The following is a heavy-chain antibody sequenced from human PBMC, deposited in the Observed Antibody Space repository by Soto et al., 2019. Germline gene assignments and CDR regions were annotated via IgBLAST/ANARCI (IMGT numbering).Heavy chain of an antibody. J-gene: IGHJ3*02. CDR3: ARDGLAAAGPRTAFDI. Sequence: PSETLSLTCTVSGGSISSGGYYWSWIRQHPGKGLEWIGYIYYSGSTYYNPSLKSRVTISVDTSKNQFSLKLSSVTAADTAVYYCARDGLAAAGPRTAFDIWGQGTMVTVSS. CDR1: GGSISSGGYY. V-gene: IGHV4-31*03. D-gene: IGHD6-13*01. CDR2: IYYSGST.